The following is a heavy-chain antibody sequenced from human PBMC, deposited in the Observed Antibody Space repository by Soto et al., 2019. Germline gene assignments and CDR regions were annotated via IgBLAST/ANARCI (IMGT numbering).Heavy chain of an antibody. CDR3: ASGRHSRTSFDY. Sequence: PSETLSLTCTVSGGSISSSSYYWGWIRQPPGKGLEWIGSIYYSGSTYYNPSLKSRVTISVDTSKNQFSLKLSSVTAADTAVYYCASGRHSRTSFDYWGQGTLVTVSS. CDR2: IYYSGST. CDR1: GGSISSSSYY. D-gene: IGHD1-26*01. V-gene: IGHV4-39*01. J-gene: IGHJ4*02.